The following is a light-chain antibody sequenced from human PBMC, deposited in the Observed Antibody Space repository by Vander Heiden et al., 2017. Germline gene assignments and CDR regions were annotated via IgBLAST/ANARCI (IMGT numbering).Light chain of an antibody. CDR1: KLEDKY. CDR3: QAWDSSTVV. J-gene: IGLJ2*01. V-gene: IGLV3-1*01. Sequence: SYDLTQPPSVSVSPAQTASITCSGDKLEDKYASWYQQKPGQSTVMVIYQDRKRPSGIPERFSGSNSGNTATLTISGTQAMDEADYYCQAWDSSTVVFGGGTKLTVL. CDR2: QDR.